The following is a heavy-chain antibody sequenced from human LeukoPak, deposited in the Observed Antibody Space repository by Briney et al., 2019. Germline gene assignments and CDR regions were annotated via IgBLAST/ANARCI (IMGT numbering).Heavy chain of an antibody. CDR3: ASSGITGTTYFDY. D-gene: IGHD1-20*01. Sequence: PGGSLRLSCAASGFTFSSYSMNWVRQAPGKGLEWVSSISSSSSYIYYADSVKGRFTTSRDNSKNTLYLQMNSLRAEDTAVYYCASSGITGTTYFDYWGQGTLVTVSS. CDR2: ISSSSSYI. CDR1: GFTFSSYS. V-gene: IGHV3-21*04. J-gene: IGHJ4*02.